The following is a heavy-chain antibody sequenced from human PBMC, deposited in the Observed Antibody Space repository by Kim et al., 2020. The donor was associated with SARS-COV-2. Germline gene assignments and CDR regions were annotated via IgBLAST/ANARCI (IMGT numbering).Heavy chain of an antibody. V-gene: IGHV3-53*01. CDR3: ARGYSSSWSPSFDY. J-gene: IGHJ4*02. Sequence: DSVKGRFTISRDNSKTTLYLQMNSLRAEDTAVYYCARGYSSSWSPSFDYWGQGTLVTVSS. D-gene: IGHD6-13*01.